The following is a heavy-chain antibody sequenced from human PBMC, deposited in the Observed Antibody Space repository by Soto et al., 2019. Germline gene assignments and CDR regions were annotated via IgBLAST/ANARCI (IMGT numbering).Heavy chain of an antibody. D-gene: IGHD2-2*01. CDR3: ARDLIVAAAQTGYFDS. J-gene: IGHJ4*02. CDR2: VSDDGSNK. V-gene: IGHV3-30*03. Sequence: GGSLRLSCAASGFTFSSYWMSWVRQAPGKGLEWVAVVSDDGSNKYYADSVKGRFTISRDNSKNRLYLQMHSLTTEDTAVYYCARDLIVAAAQTGYFDSWGQGTLVTVSS. CDR1: GFTFSSYW.